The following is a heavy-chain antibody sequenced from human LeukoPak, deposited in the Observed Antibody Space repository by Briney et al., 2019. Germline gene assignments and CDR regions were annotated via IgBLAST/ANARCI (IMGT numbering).Heavy chain of an antibody. V-gene: IGHV4-39*01. CDR2: IYDSGST. Sequence: PSETLSLTCTVSGGSISSSSYYWGWTRHPPGRGLEWIGSIYDSGSTHYNPSLKTLVTISVDTSKNQFSRKLSSVTAADTAVYYCASPLWYFDWLVPRSYTFDIWGERTMVTVSS. CDR3: ASPLWYFDWLVPRSYTFDI. J-gene: IGHJ3*02. D-gene: IGHD3-9*01. CDR1: GGSISSSSYY.